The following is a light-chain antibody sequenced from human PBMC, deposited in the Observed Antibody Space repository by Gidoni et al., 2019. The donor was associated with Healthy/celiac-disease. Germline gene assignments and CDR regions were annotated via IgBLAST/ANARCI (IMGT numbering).Light chain of an antibody. CDR2: WAS. CDR3: QQYYSTWT. CDR1: QRVLYSSNNKNY. V-gene: IGKV4-1*01. Sequence: DIVMTQSPDFLAVSLGERATINCKSSQRVLYSSNNKNYLAWYQQKPGQPPKLLIYWASTRESGVPDRFSGSGSGTDFTLTISSLQAEDVAVYYCQQYYSTWTFGQGTKVEIK. J-gene: IGKJ1*01.